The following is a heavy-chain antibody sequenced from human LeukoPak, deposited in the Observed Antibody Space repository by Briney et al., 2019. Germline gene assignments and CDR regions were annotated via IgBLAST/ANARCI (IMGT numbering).Heavy chain of an antibody. CDR3: ARDLSWNSSGWYYYFDY. V-gene: IGHV3-30*04. CDR1: GFTLSIYA. D-gene: IGHD6-19*01. J-gene: IGHJ4*02. Sequence: PGRSLRLSCAASGFTLSIYATHWVRQAPRKGLEWVAVILYDGSNKYYADSVKGRFPISRDNSKNTLYLQMNSLRAEDTAVYYCARDLSWNSSGWYYYFDYWGQGTLVTVSS. CDR2: ILYDGSNK.